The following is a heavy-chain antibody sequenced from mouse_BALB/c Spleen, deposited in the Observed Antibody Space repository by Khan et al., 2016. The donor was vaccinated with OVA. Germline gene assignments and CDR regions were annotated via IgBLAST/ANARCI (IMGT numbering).Heavy chain of an antibody. D-gene: IGHD1-1*01. V-gene: IGHV3-2*02. CDR1: GYSITSGYA. J-gene: IGHJ2*01. Sequence: EVKLLESGPGLVKPSQSLSLTCTVTGYSITSGYAWNWIRQFPGNKLEWMGYISYSGVTSYTPYLKSRISITRDTSKNQFFLQLNSLTTEDTATYYCARGNYYGYYFDYWGQGTTLTVSS. CDR2: ISYSGVT. CDR3: ARGNYYGYYFDY.